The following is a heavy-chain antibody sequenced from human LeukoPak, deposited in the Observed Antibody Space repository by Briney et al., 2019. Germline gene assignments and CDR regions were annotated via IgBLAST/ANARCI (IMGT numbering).Heavy chain of an antibody. D-gene: IGHD6-13*01. Sequence: GGSLRLSCAASGFTFSSYGMHWIRQAPGKGLEWVAVIWYDGSNKYYADSVKGRFTISRDNSKNTLYLQMNSLRAEDTAVYYCARLRVAAAGNLKTSYYFDYWGQGTLVTVSS. J-gene: IGHJ4*02. V-gene: IGHV3-33*01. CDR3: ARLRVAAAGNLKTSYYFDY. CDR1: GFTFSSYG. CDR2: IWYDGSNK.